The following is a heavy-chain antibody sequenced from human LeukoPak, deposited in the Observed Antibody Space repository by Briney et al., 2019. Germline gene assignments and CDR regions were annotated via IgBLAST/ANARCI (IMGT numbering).Heavy chain of an antibody. J-gene: IGHJ4*02. D-gene: IGHD4-11*01. V-gene: IGHV4-4*07. CDR1: GGSISSYY. Sequence: SETLSLTCTVSGGSISSYYWSWIRQPAGKRLEWIGRIYVSGSTDYNPSLKSRVTMSVDTSKNQFSLKLSSVTAADTAVYYCARDSVTRGFDYWGQGALVTVS. CDR2: IYVSGST. CDR3: ARDSVTRGFDY.